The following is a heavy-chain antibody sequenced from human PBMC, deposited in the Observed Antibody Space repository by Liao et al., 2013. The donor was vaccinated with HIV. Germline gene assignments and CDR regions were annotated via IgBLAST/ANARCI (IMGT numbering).Heavy chain of an antibody. D-gene: IGHD2-21*01. CDR3: ARGQEYCGRATCQETRRAFDY. J-gene: IGHJ4*02. CDR2: LYSSGST. CDR1: GGSINGFY. Sequence: QVLLQESGPGLVKPSETLSLTCTVSGGSINGFYWSWIRQPAGKGLEWIGRLYSSGSTQLQPLPQESSQHVSRRVQESVLPEPELCDRRGHGRFNYCARGQEYCGRATCQETRRAFDYWGQGILVTVSS. V-gene: IGHV4-4*07.